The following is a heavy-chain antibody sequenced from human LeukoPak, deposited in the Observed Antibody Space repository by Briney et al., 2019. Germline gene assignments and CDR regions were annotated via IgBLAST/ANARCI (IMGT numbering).Heavy chain of an antibody. D-gene: IGHD1-1*01. J-gene: IGHJ5*02. Sequence: PGGSLRLSCAASGFSFGSYAMGWTRQAPGQGLEWVSAISGSGSHANYAESVKGRFTISRDNSKNTLYLQMHSLIAADTAVYYCGSGPVGTTVPWGQGTLVTASS. CDR3: GSGPVGTTVP. CDR2: ISGSGSHA. CDR1: GFSFGSYA. V-gene: IGHV3-23*01.